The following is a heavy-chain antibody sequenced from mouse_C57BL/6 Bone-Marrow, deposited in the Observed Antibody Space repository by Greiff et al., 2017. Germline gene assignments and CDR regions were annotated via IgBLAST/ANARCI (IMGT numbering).Heavy chain of an antibody. J-gene: IGHJ4*01. CDR2: IDPSDSYT. CDR3: ARSNWDPYYAMDY. V-gene: IGHV1-69*01. Sequence: VQLQQPGAELVMPGASVKLSCKASGYTFTSYWMHWVKQRPGQGLEWIGEIDPSDSYTNYNQKFKGKSTLTVDKSSSTAYMQLSSPTSEDSAVYYCARSNWDPYYAMDYWGQGTSVTVSS. D-gene: IGHD4-1*01. CDR1: GYTFTSYW.